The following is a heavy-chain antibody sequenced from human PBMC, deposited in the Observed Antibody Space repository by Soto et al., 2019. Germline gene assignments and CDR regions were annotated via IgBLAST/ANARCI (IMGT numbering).Heavy chain of an antibody. J-gene: IGHJ1*01. CDR3: SRWGTTGGLDV. V-gene: IGHV3-30*19. CDR1: GFTFRSYV. D-gene: IGHD3-16*01. CDR2: TSYDGSNK. Sequence: QVQLVESGGGVVQPGTSLRLSCVGSGFTFRSYVIHWVRQAPGKGLEWVALTSYDGSNKDYGDSVKGRFTISRDNSRNPVDLQMDSLRREATALYYCSRWGTTGGLDVWGQGTLVSVSS.